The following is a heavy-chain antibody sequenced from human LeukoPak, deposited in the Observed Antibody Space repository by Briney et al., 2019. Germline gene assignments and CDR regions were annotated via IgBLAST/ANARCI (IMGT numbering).Heavy chain of an antibody. CDR1: GFTFSSYE. Sequence: GGSLRLSCAASGFTFSSYEMNWVRQAPGKGLEWVSYISSSGSTIYYADSMKGRFTISRDNAKNSLYLQMNSLRAEDTAVYYCARESAVGIAAAGTLGYWGQGTLVTVSS. D-gene: IGHD6-13*01. V-gene: IGHV3-48*03. CDR3: ARESAVGIAAAGTLGY. CDR2: ISSSGSTI. J-gene: IGHJ4*02.